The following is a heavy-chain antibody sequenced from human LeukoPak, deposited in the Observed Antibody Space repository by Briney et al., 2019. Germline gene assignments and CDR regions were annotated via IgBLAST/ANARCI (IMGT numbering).Heavy chain of an antibody. Sequence: SETLSLTCAVYGGSFSGYYWSWIRQPPGKGLEWIGEINHSGSTNYNPSLKSRVTISVDTSKNQFSLKLSSVTAADTAAYYCARSGYHQVVHGPIDYWGQGTLVTVSS. V-gene: IGHV4-34*01. J-gene: IGHJ4*02. CDR3: ARSGYHQVVHGPIDY. CDR1: GGSFSGYY. CDR2: INHSGST. D-gene: IGHD3-3*01.